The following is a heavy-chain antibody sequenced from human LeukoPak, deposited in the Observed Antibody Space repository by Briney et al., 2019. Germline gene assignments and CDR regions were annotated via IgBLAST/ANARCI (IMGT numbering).Heavy chain of an antibody. CDR2: ISAYNGNT. D-gene: IGHD3-3*01. J-gene: IGHJ5*02. CDR3: ARDTSPSDYDFWSGYTGDWFDP. CDR1: GYTFTSYG. V-gene: IGHV1-18*01. Sequence: ASVKVSCKASGYTFTSYGISWVRQAPGQGLEWMGWISAYNGNTNYAQKLQGRVTTTTDTSTSTAYMELRSLRSEDTAVYYCARDTSPSDYDFWSGYTGDWFDPWGQGTLVTVSS.